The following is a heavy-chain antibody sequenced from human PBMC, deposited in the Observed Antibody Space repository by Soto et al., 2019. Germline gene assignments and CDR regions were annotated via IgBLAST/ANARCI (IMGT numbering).Heavy chain of an antibody. CDR2: TYYRSKWYN. Sequence: SQTLSLTCAISGDSVSSNSAAWNWIRQSPSRGLEWLGRTYYRSKWYNDYAVSVKSRITINPGTSKNQFSLQLNSVTPEDTAVYYCARDRVTMIVVVIPGDYYGMDVWGQGTTVTVSS. J-gene: IGHJ6*02. CDR1: GDSVSSNSAA. CDR3: ARDRVTMIVVVIPGDYYGMDV. D-gene: IGHD3-22*01. V-gene: IGHV6-1*01.